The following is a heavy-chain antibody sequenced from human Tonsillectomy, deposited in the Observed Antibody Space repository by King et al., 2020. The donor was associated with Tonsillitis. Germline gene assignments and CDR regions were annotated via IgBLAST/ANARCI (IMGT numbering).Heavy chain of an antibody. CDR1: GFTLSSYG. CDR3: AKERVNSGSYLSHYYYYGMDV. V-gene: IGHV3-30*18. J-gene: IGHJ6*02. D-gene: IGHD1-26*01. Sequence: QLVQSGGGVVQPGRSLRLSCAASGFTLSSYGMHWVRQAPGKGLEWVAVISNDGSNKYYADSVKGRFTISRDNSKNTLYLQMNSLRAEDTAVYYCAKERVNSGSYLSHYYYYGMDVWGQGTTVTVSS. CDR2: ISNDGSNK.